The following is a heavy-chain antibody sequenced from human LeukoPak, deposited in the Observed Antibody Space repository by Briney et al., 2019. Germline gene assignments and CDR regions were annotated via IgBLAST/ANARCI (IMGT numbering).Heavy chain of an antibody. CDR3: ARLLTTVTTFWFDP. D-gene: IGHD4-17*01. Sequence: PSETLSLTCTVSGGSISSYYWSWIRQPPGKGLEWIGYIYYSGSTNYNPSLKSRVTISVDTSKNQCSLKLSSVTAADTAVYYCARLLTTVTTFWFDPWGQGTLVTVSS. J-gene: IGHJ5*02. CDR2: IYYSGST. V-gene: IGHV4-59*08. CDR1: GGSISSYY.